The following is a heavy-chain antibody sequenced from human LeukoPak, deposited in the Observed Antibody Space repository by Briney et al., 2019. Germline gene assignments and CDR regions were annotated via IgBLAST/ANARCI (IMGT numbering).Heavy chain of an antibody. J-gene: IGHJ5*02. D-gene: IGHD3-3*01. V-gene: IGHV4-30-4*08. Sequence: PSQTLSLTCTVSGGSISSGDYYWSWIRQPPGKGLEWIGEINHSGSTNYNPSLKSRVTISVDTSKNQFTLKLSSVTAADTAVYYCARGTRITIFGNPLRLNWFDPWGQGTLVTVSS. CDR2: INHSGST. CDR1: GGSISSGDYY. CDR3: ARGTRITIFGNPLRLNWFDP.